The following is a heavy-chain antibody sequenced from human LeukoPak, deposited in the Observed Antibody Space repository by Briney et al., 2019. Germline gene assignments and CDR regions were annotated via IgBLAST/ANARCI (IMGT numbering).Heavy chain of an antibody. Sequence: SVKVSCKASGYTFTGHFMHWVRQAPGQGLEWMGWINPNSGDTHYPQKFQDSVTMTRDTSISTAYMELTDLRSDDTAVYYCARVNAAARNWFDPWGQGTLVTVSS. J-gene: IGHJ5*02. CDR3: ARVNAAARNWFDP. CDR2: INPNSGDT. D-gene: IGHD6-13*01. CDR1: GYTFTGHF. V-gene: IGHV1-2*02.